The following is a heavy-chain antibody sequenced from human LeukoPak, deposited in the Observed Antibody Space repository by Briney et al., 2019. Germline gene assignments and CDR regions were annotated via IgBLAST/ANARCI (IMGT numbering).Heavy chain of an antibody. Sequence: GGSLRLSCAASGFTVSSNYMSWVRQAPGKGLEWVSVIYSGGKIYYADSVKGRFTISRDNSKNMVYPQMNSLRAEDTAVYYCARDSIGYCSSTSCYRPYYGMDVWGQGTTVTVSS. J-gene: IGHJ6*02. CDR3: ARDSIGYCSSTSCYRPYYGMDV. V-gene: IGHV3-53*01. CDR2: IYSGGKI. CDR1: GFTVSSNY. D-gene: IGHD2-2*01.